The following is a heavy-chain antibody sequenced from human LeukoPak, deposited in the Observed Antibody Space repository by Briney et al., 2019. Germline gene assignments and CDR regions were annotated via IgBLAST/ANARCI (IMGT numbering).Heavy chain of an antibody. CDR1: GFTFSSYG. D-gene: IGHD3-10*02. V-gene: IGHV3-30*02. CDR3: AMFGEATYYYYGMDV. CDR2: IRYDGSNK. Sequence: GESLRLSCAASGFTFSSYGMHWVRQAPGKGLEWVAFIRYDGSNKYYADSVKGRFTISRDNSKNTLYLQMNSLRAEDTAVYYCAMFGEATYYYYGMDVWGQGTTVTVSS. J-gene: IGHJ6*02.